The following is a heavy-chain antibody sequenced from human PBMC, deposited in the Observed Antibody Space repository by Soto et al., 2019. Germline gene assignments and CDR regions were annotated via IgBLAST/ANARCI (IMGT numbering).Heavy chain of an antibody. CDR2: ISSSGSTI. CDR1: GFTFSDYY. D-gene: IGHD3-3*01. Sequence: GGSLRLSCAASGFTFSDYYMSWIRQAPGKGLEWVSYISSSGSTIYYADSVKGRFTISRDNAKNSLYLQMNSLRAEDTAVYYCARDLPNYDFWSGYETLGFDPWGQGTLVTVSS. CDR3: ARDLPNYDFWSGYETLGFDP. J-gene: IGHJ5*02. V-gene: IGHV3-11*01.